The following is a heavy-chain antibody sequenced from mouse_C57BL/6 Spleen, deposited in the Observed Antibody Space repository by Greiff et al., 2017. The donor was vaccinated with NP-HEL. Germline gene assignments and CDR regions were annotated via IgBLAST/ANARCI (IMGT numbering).Heavy chain of an antibody. V-gene: IGHV2-9-1*01. D-gene: IGHD2-5*01. Sequence: VKLMESGPGLVAPSQSLSITCTVSGFSLTSYAISWVRQPPGKGLEWLGVIWTGGGTNYNSALKSRLSISKDNSKSQVFLKMNSLQTDDTARYYCARIYSNYSYAMDYWGQGTSVTVSS. CDR3: ARIYSNYSYAMDY. CDR1: GFSLTSYA. J-gene: IGHJ4*01. CDR2: IWTGGGT.